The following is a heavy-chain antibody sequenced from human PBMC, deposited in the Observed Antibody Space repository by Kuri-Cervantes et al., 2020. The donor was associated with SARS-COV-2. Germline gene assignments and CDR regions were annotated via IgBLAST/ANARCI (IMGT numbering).Heavy chain of an antibody. CDR1: GFNYLNYA. CDR3: ARGGGYGPTTGFDY. Sequence: GGSLRLSCTASGFNYLNYAIHWVRQAPGTGLEWVAVVSYNGTNKYYADSVKGRFTISRDNSRNIVYLQMSSLRPEDTALYYCARGGGYGPTTGFDYWGQGTLVTVSS. CDR2: VSYNGTNK. V-gene: IGHV3-30-3*01. D-gene: IGHD3-16*01. J-gene: IGHJ4*02.